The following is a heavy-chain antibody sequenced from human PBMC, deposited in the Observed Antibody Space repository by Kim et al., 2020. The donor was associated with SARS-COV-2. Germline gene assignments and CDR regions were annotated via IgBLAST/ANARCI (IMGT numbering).Heavy chain of an antibody. CDR3: ARGRGGRDY. CDR1: GGSFSGYY. D-gene: IGHD3-16*01. J-gene: IGHJ4*02. V-gene: IGHV4-34*01. CDR2: INHSGST. Sequence: SETLSLTCAVYGGSFSGYYWSWIRQPPGKGLEWIGEINHSGSTNYNPSLKSRVTISVDTSKNQFSLKLSSVTAADTAVYYCARGRGGRDYWGQGTLVTVSS.